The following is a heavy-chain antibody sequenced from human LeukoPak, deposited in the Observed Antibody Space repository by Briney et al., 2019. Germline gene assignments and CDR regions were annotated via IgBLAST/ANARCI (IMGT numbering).Heavy chain of an antibody. D-gene: IGHD2-2*02. J-gene: IGHJ4*02. CDR3: AKDDRVITTDIHFDY. V-gene: IGHV1-2*02. CDR2: INPNSGGT. Sequence: ASVKVSCKASGYTFTGYYMHWVRQAPGQGLEWMGWINPNSGGTNYAQKFQGRVTMTRDTSISTAYMELSRLRSDDTAVYYCAKDDRVITTDIHFDYWGQGTLVTVSS. CDR1: GYTFTGYY.